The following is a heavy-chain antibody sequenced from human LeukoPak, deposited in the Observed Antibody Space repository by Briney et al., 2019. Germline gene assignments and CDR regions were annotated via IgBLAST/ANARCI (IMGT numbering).Heavy chain of an antibody. Sequence: ASVNVSCKVSGYTLTEISMHWVRQAPGQGLEWMGGFNPEDAETIYARSFQGRLTVTEDTSTDTACMELSSLRSEDTAMYYCATEIVGYGDVHYFDSWGQGTLVTVS. J-gene: IGHJ4*02. CDR3: ATEIVGYGDVHYFDS. CDR2: FNPEDAET. CDR1: GYTLTEIS. V-gene: IGHV1-24*01. D-gene: IGHD4-17*01.